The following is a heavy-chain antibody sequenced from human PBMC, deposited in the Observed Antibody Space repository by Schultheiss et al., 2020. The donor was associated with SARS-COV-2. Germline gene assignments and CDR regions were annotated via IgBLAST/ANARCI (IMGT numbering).Heavy chain of an antibody. CDR3: ARSAGWFDP. Sequence: ASVKVSCKASGDTFTSYGISWVRQAPGQGLEWMGWISVYNGNTNYAQKLQGRVTMTRDTSISTAYMQLSSLTSDDTAVYYCARSAGWFDPWGQGTLVTVSS. CDR1: GDTFTSYG. J-gene: IGHJ5*02. CDR2: ISVYNGNT. V-gene: IGHV1-18*01.